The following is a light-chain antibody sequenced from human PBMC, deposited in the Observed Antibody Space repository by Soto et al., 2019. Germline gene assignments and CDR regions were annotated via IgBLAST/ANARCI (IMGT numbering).Light chain of an antibody. V-gene: IGKV1-27*01. CDR2: AAS. CDR1: QAIGVY. CDR3: HKYNSAPLT. J-gene: IGKJ4*01. Sequence: DIQVTQSPSSLSASLGDRVTLTCRANQAIGVYLAWFQQQPGKVPKLLIYAASALQSGVPSRFSGSGSGTDFTRSISSLQPEDIASYYFHKYNSAPLTCGGGSKVE.